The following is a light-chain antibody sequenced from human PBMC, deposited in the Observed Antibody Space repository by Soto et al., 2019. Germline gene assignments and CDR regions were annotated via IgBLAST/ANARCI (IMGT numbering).Light chain of an antibody. J-gene: IGKJ2*01. CDR2: GAI. CDR1: ESVSSGY. V-gene: IGKV3-20*01. CDR3: QQYGSSPPS. Sequence: EIVLTQSPGNLSLSPGERVTLSCRASESVSSGYVGWYQQKPGQAPRLVIFGAIGRATGIPDRFRGSGSGTDFTLTISSLEPEDFAVYYCQQYGSSPPSFGQGTKLEIK.